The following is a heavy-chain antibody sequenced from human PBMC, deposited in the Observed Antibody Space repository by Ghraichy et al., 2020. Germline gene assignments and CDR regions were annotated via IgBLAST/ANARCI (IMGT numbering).Heavy chain of an antibody. D-gene: IGHD2-2*01. Sequence: SETLSLTCTVSGGSISSSGYYWGWIRQPPGKGLEWVVSVYYSGSTYYNPSLQSRVNIPVDTSKNQISLKLSSVTAADTALYYCARQARGYCSSPICATDYWGQGTLVTVSS. CDR2: VYYSGST. V-gene: IGHV4-39*01. J-gene: IGHJ4*02. CDR1: GGSISSSGYY. CDR3: ARQARGYCSSPICATDY.